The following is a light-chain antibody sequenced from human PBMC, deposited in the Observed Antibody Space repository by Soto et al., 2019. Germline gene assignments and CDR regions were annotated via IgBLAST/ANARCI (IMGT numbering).Light chain of an antibody. CDR2: GAS. J-gene: IGKJ3*01. CDR3: QQYGSPPPP. V-gene: IGKV3-20*01. Sequence: EIVLTQSPGTLSLSPGERATLSCRASQSVSSSYLAWYQQKPGQAPRLLIYGASSRATGIPDRFSGSGSGTDFPLTISRLEPKDFAVYYCQQYGSPPPPSGPGTKVNIK. CDR1: QSVSSSY.